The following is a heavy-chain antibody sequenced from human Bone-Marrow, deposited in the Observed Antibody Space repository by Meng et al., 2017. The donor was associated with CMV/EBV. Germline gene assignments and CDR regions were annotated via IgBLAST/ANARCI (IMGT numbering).Heavy chain of an antibody. CDR1: GGSISSYY. J-gene: IGHJ6*02. CDR3: AREVAPWSYYYGMDV. D-gene: IGHD2-21*01. CDR2: IYYSGST. V-gene: IGHV4-59*01. Sequence: SETLSLTCTVSGGSISSYYWSWIRQPPGKGLEWIGYIYYSGSTNYNPSLKSRVTISVDTSKNQFSLKLSSVTAADTAVYYCAREVAPWSYYYGMDVSGQGTKVTV.